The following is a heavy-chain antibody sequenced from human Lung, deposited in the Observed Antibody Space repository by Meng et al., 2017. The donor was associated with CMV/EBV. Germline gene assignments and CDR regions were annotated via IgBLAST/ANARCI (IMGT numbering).Heavy chain of an antibody. CDR2: LYDSGST. J-gene: IGHJ4*02. V-gene: IGHV4-39*07. CDR1: GGSISRSTYY. CDR3: ARDLEY. D-gene: IGHD1-1*01. Sequence: QLHRTECGPGLVGPSDTLSLTGSVSGGSISRSTYYWAWIRQPPGKGLEWIGSLYDSGSTYYHPSLKSRVTISVDTSKTYFSLKLRSVTAADTAVYYCARDLEYWGQGTLVTVSS.